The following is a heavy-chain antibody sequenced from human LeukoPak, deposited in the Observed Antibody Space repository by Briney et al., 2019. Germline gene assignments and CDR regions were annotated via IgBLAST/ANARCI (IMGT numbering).Heavy chain of an antibody. CDR3: VRRAAVRGMDF. CDR2: ISGSGDST. Sequence: PGGSLRLSCAASGFIFTNYFMSWVRQAPGKGLGWVASISGSGDSTNYGDSVKGRFTISRDNFKRAVHLEMSNLRADDTAMYYCVRRAAVRGMDFWGLGTTVIVSS. V-gene: IGHV3-23*01. CDR1: GFIFTNYF. D-gene: IGHD1-14*01. J-gene: IGHJ6*02.